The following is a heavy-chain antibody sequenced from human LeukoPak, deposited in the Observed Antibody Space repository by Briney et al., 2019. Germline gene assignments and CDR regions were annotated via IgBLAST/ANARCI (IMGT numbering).Heavy chain of an antibody. CDR2: INHSGST. J-gene: IGHJ4*02. V-gene: IGHV4-34*01. CDR1: GGSFSGYY. D-gene: IGHD2-21*02. CDR3: ARRRSAYCGGDCYSGFDY. Sequence: PSETLSLTCAVYGGSFSGYYWSWIRRPPGKGLEWIGEINHSGSTNYNPSLKSRVTISVDTSKNQFSLKLSSVTAADTAVYYCARRRSAYCGGDCYSGFDYWGQGTLVTVSS.